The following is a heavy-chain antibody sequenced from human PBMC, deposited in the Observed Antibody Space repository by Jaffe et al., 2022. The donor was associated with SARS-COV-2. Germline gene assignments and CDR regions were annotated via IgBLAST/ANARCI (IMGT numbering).Heavy chain of an antibody. CDR1: GFTFSSYG. CDR2: ISYDGSHS. V-gene: IGHV3-30*18. CDR3: AKDYCDRGRCPYGMDV. D-gene: IGHD2-21*01. J-gene: IGHJ6*02. Sequence: QVQLEESGGGVVQPGRSLRVSCAASGFTFSSYGMHWVRQAPGKGLEWVAVISYDGSHSIYAASVKGRFAISRDNSKNTLYLQMNSLRDDDTAVYYCAKDYCDRGRCPYGMDVWGQGTTVTVSS.